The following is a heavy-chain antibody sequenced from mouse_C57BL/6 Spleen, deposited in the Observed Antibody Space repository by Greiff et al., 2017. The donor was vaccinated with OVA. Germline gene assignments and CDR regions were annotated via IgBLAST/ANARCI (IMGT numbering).Heavy chain of an antibody. Sequence: EVQLQQSGPELVKPGASVKISCKASGYTFTDYYMNWVKQSHGKSLEWIGDINPNNGGTSYNQKFKGKATLTVDKSSSTAYMELRRLTSEDSAVYYCARGRAWGSRDFDYWGQGTTLTVSS. CDR2: INPNNGGT. CDR3: ARGRAWGSRDFDY. D-gene: IGHD3-3*01. J-gene: IGHJ2*01. CDR1: GYTFTDYY. V-gene: IGHV1-26*01.